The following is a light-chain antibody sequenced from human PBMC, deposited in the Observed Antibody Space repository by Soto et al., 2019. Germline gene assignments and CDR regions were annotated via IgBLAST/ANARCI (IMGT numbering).Light chain of an antibody. CDR2: EAS. V-gene: IGKV3-11*01. CDR1: QNIDSY. CDR3: QQRSNWPPTWT. J-gene: IGKJ1*01. Sequence: EIVLTQSPATLSLSPGERATLSCRASQNIDSYLAWYQQKPGQAPRLLLYEASNRPTGIPSRFSGSGSGTDFTLTISSLEPEDFAVYYCQQRSNWPPTWTFGQGNKVEIK.